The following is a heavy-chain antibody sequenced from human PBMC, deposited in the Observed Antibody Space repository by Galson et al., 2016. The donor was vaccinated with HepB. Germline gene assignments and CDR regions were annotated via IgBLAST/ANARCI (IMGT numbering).Heavy chain of an antibody. V-gene: IGHV1-69*06. CDR1: GGTFSDYV. CDR3: ARDRRGGSSLYERGLDV. D-gene: IGHD2-15*01. Sequence: SVKVSCKASGGTFSDYVIRWVRQAPGQGLEWMGDIIPIFGAVHYAQRLQGRVTIGADKSTSTAYMEMSSLSSEDTAIYYCARDRRGGSSLYERGLDVWGQGTTVTVSS. CDR2: IIPIFGAV. J-gene: IGHJ6*02.